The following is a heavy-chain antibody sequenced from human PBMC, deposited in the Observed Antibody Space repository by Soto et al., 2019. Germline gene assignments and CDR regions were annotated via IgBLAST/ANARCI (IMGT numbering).Heavy chain of an antibody. Sequence: SVKLSCKASGYTFTSYGISWVRQAPGQGLEWMGWISAYNGNTYYAQKLQGRVTMTTDTSTSTAYMELRSLGSDDTAVYYCAGGGVVVAARAEYFEHWGQGTLVTVSS. J-gene: IGHJ1*01. CDR3: AGGGVVVAARAEYFEH. CDR2: ISAYNGNT. V-gene: IGHV1-18*01. D-gene: IGHD2-15*01. CDR1: GYTFTSYG.